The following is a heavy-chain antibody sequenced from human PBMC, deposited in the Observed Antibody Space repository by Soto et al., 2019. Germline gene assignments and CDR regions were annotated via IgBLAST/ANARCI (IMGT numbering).Heavy chain of an antibody. CDR3: GRGDGSAMYGMDV. J-gene: IGHJ6*02. CDR1: GYTFTSYY. D-gene: IGHD2-2*01. Sequence: QVQFVQSGAEVQKPVASVKVSCKASGYTFTSYYMHWVRQAPGHGLEWMGEINPNSGGTNYAQKCQGRVTMPMETSTSRVYMEVSRLRSEDTAVYYCGRGDGSAMYGMDVWGQGTTVTVSS. CDR2: INPNSGGT. V-gene: IGHV1-46*01.